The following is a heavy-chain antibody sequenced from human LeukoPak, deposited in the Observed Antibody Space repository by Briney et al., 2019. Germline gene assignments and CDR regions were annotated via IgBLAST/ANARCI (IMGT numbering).Heavy chain of an antibody. CDR2: INHSGST. V-gene: IGHV4-34*01. D-gene: IGHD4-23*01. J-gene: IGHJ4*02. Sequence: PSETLSLTCAVYGGSFSGYYWSWIRQPPGKGLEWIGEINHSGSTNYNPSLKSRVTISVDTSKNQFSLKLGSVTAADTAVYYCARGLYGGNSGGLNWGQGNLVTVSS. CDR3: ARGLYGGNSGGLN. CDR1: GGSFSGYY.